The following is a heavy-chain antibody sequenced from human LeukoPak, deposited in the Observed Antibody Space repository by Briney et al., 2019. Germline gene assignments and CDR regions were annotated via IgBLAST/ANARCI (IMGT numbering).Heavy chain of an antibody. V-gene: IGHV3-30-3*01. CDR2: ISYDGSNK. D-gene: IGHD1-26*01. CDR3: AREESGSLPDY. CDR1: GFTFSNYA. J-gene: IGHJ4*02. Sequence: HTGRSLRLSCAASGFTFSNYAMHWVRQAPGKGLEWVTVISYDGSNKYYADSVKGRFTISRDNSKNTLYLQMNSLSAEVTAVYYCAREESGSLPDYWGQGTVVTVSS.